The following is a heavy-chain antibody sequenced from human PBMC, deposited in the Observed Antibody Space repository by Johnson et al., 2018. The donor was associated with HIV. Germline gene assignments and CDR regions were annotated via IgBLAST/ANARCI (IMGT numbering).Heavy chain of an antibody. CDR2: IWYDGSNN. J-gene: IGHJ3*02. CDR1: GFTFSSYG. Sequence: QMLLVESGGGVVQPGRYLRLSCAASGFTFSSYGMHWVRQAPGKGLEWVAVIWYDGSNNYYADSVKGRFTISRDNSKNTLYLQMNSLRAEDTAVYYCAKDLFTEREDDAFDIWGQGTMVTVSS. D-gene: IGHD1-26*01. CDR3: AKDLFTEREDDAFDI. V-gene: IGHV3-33*06.